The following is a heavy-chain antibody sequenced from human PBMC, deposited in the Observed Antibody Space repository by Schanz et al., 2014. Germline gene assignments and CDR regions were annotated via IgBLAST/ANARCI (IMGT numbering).Heavy chain of an antibody. CDR2: ISVYNHNK. CDR3: ARDAADFYDILTEEDY. V-gene: IGHV1-18*01. CDR1: GYTFTSYG. D-gene: IGHD3-9*01. Sequence: QIQLVQSGPEVKKPGATVKVSCKASGYTFTSYGISWVRQAPGQGLEWMGWISVYNHNKEYDQKFQGRVTMTTVTSTSTAYMELRSLRSDDTAVYYCARDAADFYDILTEEDYWGQGTLVTVSS. J-gene: IGHJ4*02.